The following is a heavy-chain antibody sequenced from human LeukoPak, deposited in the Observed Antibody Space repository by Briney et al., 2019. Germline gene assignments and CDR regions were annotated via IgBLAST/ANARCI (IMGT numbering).Heavy chain of an antibody. CDR2: FDPEDGET. CDR3: ATEPMVRGVTHFDY. D-gene: IGHD3-10*01. J-gene: IGHJ4*02. Sequence: ASVKVSCKVSGYTLTELSMHWVRQAPGKGLEWMGGFDPEDGETVYAQKFQGRVTMTEDTSTDTAYMELSSLRSEDTAVYYCATEPMVRGVTHFDYWGQGTLVTVSS. CDR1: GYTLTELS. V-gene: IGHV1-24*01.